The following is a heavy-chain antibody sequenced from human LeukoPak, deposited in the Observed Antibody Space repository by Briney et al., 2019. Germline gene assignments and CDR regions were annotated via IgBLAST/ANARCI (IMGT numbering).Heavy chain of an antibody. CDR2: ISSSSSYI. D-gene: IGHD1-7*01. J-gene: IGHJ4*02. Sequence: GGPLLLSCAASGFTFSSYSMNWVRQAPGKGLEWVSSISSSSSYIYYADSVKGRFTISRDNAKNSLYLQMNSLRAEDTAVYYCARDRGTLRPFEDWGQGTLVTVSS. CDR3: ARDRGTLRPFED. CDR1: GFTFSSYS. V-gene: IGHV3-21*01.